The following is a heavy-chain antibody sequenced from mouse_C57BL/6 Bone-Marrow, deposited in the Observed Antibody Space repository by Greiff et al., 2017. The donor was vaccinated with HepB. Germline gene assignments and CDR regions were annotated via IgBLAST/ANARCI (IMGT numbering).Heavy chain of an antibody. CDR2: ISSGSSTI. V-gene: IGHV5-17*01. J-gene: IGHJ2*01. CDR1: GFTFSDYG. D-gene: IGHD2-3*01. Sequence: EVKLQESGGGLVKPGGSLKLSCAASGFTFSDYGMHWVRQAPEKGLEWVAYISSGSSTIDYADTVKGRFTISRDNAKNTLCLQMARLRSEDTAMYYCAGWGYWGQGTTLTVSS. CDR3: AGWGY.